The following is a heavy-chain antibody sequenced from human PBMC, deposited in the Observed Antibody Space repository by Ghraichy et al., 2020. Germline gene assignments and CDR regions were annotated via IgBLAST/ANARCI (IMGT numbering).Heavy chain of an antibody. V-gene: IGHV3-9*01. Sequence: GGSLRLSCAASGFTFDDYAMHWVRQAPGKGLEWVSGISWNSGSIGYADSVKGRFTISRDNAKNSLYLQMNSLRAEDTALYYCAKDISLTTYAFDIWGQGTMVTVSS. CDR3: AKDISLTTYAFDI. D-gene: IGHD4-17*01. CDR1: GFTFDDYA. CDR2: ISWNSGSI. J-gene: IGHJ3*02.